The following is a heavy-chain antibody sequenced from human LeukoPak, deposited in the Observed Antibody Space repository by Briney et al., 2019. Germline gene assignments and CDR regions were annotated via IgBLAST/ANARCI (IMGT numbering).Heavy chain of an antibody. CDR1: GGSSSGYY. Sequence: PSETLSLTCAVYGGSSSGYYWSWIRQPPGKGLEWIGEINHSGSTNYNPSLKSRVTISVDTSKNQFSLKLSSVAAADTAVYYCARGRRRIQLWTRDAFDIWGQGTMVTVSS. D-gene: IGHD5-18*01. CDR3: ARGRRRIQLWTRDAFDI. CDR2: INHSGST. J-gene: IGHJ3*02. V-gene: IGHV4-34*01.